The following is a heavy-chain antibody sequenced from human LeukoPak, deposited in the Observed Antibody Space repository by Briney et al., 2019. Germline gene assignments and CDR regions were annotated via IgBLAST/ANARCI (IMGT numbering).Heavy chain of an antibody. J-gene: IGHJ4*02. CDR1: GGSFSGYY. CDR3: ARHAGGWELLAPGY. CDR2: INHSGST. D-gene: IGHD1-26*01. Sequence: SETLSLTCAVYGGSFSGYYWSWIRQPPGKGLEWIGEINHSGSTNYNPSLKSRVTISVDTSKNQFSLKLSSVTAADTAVYYCARHAGGWELLAPGYWGQGTLVTVSS. V-gene: IGHV4-34*01.